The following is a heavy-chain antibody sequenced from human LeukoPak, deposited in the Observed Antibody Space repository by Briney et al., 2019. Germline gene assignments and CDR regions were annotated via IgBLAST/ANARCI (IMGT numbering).Heavy chain of an antibody. J-gene: IGHJ3*02. D-gene: IGHD3/OR15-3a*01. CDR1: GFTFSSYS. CDR2: ISSSSSTI. CDR3: AGNLDFLGWTFDI. Sequence: QPGGSLRLSCAASGFTFSSYSMNWVRQAPGKGLEWVSYISSSSSTIYYADSVKGRFTISRDNAKNSLYLQMNSLRAEDTAVYYCAGNLDFLGWTFDIWGQGTMVTVSS. V-gene: IGHV3-48*04.